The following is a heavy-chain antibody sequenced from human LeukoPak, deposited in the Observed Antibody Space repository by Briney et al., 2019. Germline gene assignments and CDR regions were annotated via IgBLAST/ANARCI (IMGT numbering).Heavy chain of an antibody. CDR1: GFTVSSNY. V-gene: IGHV3-53*01. Sequence: GGSLRLSCAASGFTVSSNYMSWVRQAPGKGLEWVSVIYSGGSTYYADSVKGRFTISRDNSKYTLYLQMNSLRAEDTAVYYCARDQVGAVEYWGQGTLVTVSS. J-gene: IGHJ4*02. CDR3: ARDQVGAVEY. D-gene: IGHD1-26*01. CDR2: IYSGGST.